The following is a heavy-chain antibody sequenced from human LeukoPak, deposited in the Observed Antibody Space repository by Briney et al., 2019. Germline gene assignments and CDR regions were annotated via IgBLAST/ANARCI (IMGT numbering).Heavy chain of an antibody. CDR3: ARNGPPFLWFGARGAFDI. CDR1: GGSISSSNW. CDR2: IYYSGST. D-gene: IGHD3-10*01. Sequence: SETLSLTCAVSGGSISSSNWWSWVRQPPGKGLEWIGYIYYSGSTNYNPSLKSRVTISVDTSKNQFSLKLSSVTAADTAVYYCARNGPPFLWFGARGAFDIWGQGTMVTVSS. J-gene: IGHJ3*02. V-gene: IGHV4-4*02.